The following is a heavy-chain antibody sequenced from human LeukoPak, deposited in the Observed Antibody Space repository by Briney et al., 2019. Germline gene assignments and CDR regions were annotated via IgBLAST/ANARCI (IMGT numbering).Heavy chain of an antibody. CDR2: ISSSSSFI. CDR1: GFTFSRYS. Sequence: GGSLRLSCAASGFTFSRYSMNWVRQAPGKGLEWVSSISSSSSFIYYADSVKGRFTISRDNSKNTLYLQMNSLRAEDTAVYYCAKSGYDFGGWFDPWGQGTLVTVSS. V-gene: IGHV3-21*01. D-gene: IGHD5-12*01. CDR3: AKSGYDFGGWFDP. J-gene: IGHJ5*02.